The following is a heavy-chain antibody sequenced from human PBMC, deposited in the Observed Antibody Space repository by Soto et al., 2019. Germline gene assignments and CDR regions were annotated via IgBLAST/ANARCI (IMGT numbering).Heavy chain of an antibody. CDR1: GYTFTSYG. CDR3: ARDLSAVGATTVHWFDP. V-gene: IGHV1-18*01. CDR2: ISAYNGNT. D-gene: IGHD1-26*01. J-gene: IGHJ5*02. Sequence: ASVKVSCKASGYTFTSYGISWVRQAPGQGLEWMGWISAYNGNTNYAQKLQGRVTMTTDTSTSTAYMELRSLRSDDTAVYYCARDLSAVGATTVHWFDPWGQGTLVTVSS.